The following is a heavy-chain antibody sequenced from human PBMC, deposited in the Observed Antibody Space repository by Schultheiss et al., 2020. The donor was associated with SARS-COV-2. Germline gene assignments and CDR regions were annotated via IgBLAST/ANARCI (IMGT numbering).Heavy chain of an antibody. Sequence: GGSLRLSCAASGFTFSSYAMHWVRQAPGKGLEWVAFIRYDGSNKYYADSVKGRFTISRDNSKNTLYLQMNSLRAEDTAVYYCAKGAPSLKDTAMVSDAFDIWGQGTMVTVSS. V-gene: IGHV3-30*02. CDR1: GFTFSSYA. D-gene: IGHD5-18*01. J-gene: IGHJ3*02. CDR2: IRYDGSNK. CDR3: AKGAPSLKDTAMVSDAFDI.